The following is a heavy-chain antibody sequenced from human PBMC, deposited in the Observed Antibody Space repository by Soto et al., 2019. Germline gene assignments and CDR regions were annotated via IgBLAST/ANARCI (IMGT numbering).Heavy chain of an antibody. D-gene: IGHD2-8*01. Sequence: QVQLQESGPGLVKPSQTLSLTCTVSGGSISSGGYYWSWIRQHPGKGLEWIGYIYYSGSTYYNPSLNSRVTISVHPSKNQFSLKLSSVTAADTAVYYCARAQRYCTNGVCYPFDYWGQGTLVTVSS. CDR2: IYYSGST. CDR1: GGSISSGGYY. V-gene: IGHV4-31*03. J-gene: IGHJ4*02. CDR3: ARAQRYCTNGVCYPFDY.